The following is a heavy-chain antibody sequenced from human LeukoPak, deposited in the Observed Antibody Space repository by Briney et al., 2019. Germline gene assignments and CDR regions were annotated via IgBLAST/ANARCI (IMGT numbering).Heavy chain of an antibody. CDR1: GGSFSGYY. CDR2: INHSGST. D-gene: IGHD3-10*01. CDR3: ARGPTSRKYYYGSGSPY. V-gene: IGHV4-34*01. Sequence: SETLSLTCAVYGGSFSGYYWSWIRQPPGKGLEWIGEINHSGSTNYNPSLKSRFTISVDTSKNQFSLKLSSVTAADTAVYYCARGPTSRKYYYGSGSPYWGQGTLVTVSS. J-gene: IGHJ4*02.